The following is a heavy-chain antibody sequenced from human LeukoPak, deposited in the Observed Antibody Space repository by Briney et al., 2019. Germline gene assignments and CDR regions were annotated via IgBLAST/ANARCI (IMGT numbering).Heavy chain of an antibody. Sequence: KSSETLSLTCTVSGGSITSGDYYWSWIRQPPGKGLEWIGYIYNSGSTYYNPSLKSRVTISVDTSKKQFSLKLSSVTAADTAVYYCAKTQTMMGAFGIWGQGTKVTVSS. CDR3: AKTQTMMGAFGI. J-gene: IGHJ3*02. D-gene: IGHD3-22*01. CDR1: GGSITSGDYY. CDR2: IYNSGST. V-gene: IGHV4-30-4*01.